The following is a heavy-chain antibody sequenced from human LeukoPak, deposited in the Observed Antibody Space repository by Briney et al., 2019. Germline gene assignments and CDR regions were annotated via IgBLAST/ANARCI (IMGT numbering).Heavy chain of an antibody. CDR3: ARDHLRRVGASYFDY. Sequence: GGSLRLSCAASGFTFSSYAMSWVRQAPGKGLQWVSTFSGSGGSTYYADSVKGRFTISRDNSKNTLYLQMNSLRAEDTAVYYCARDHLRRVGASYFDYWGQGTLVTVSS. D-gene: IGHD1-26*01. V-gene: IGHV3-23*01. J-gene: IGHJ4*02. CDR1: GFTFSSYA. CDR2: FSGSGGST.